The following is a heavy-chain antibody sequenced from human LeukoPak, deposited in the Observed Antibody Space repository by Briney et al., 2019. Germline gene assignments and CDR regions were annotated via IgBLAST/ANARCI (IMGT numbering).Heavy chain of an antibody. Sequence: GESLKISCKGSGYSFTNYWIAWVRQMPGKGLEWMGIISPGDSDTRYSPSFQGQVTISADKSISTAYLQWSSLKASDTAMYYCARRKALISAAGTSAFDIWGQGTMVTVSS. V-gene: IGHV5-51*01. CDR2: ISPGDSDT. J-gene: IGHJ3*02. CDR3: ARRKALISAAGTSAFDI. CDR1: GYSFTNYW. D-gene: IGHD6-13*01.